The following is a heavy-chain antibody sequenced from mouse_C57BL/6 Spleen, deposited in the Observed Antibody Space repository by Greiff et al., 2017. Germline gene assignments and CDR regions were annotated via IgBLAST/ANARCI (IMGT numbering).Heavy chain of an antibody. CDR2: IDPSDSYT. J-gene: IGHJ1*03. CDR3: ARKVTGTDWYFDV. V-gene: IGHV1-59*01. CDR1: GYTFTSYW. Sequence: VQLQQPGAELVRPGTSVKLSCKASGYTFTSYWMNWVKQRPGQGLEWIGVIDPSDSYTNYNQKFKGKATLTVDTSSSTAYMQLSSLTSEDSAVYYCARKVTGTDWYFDVWGTGTTVTVSS. D-gene: IGHD4-1*01.